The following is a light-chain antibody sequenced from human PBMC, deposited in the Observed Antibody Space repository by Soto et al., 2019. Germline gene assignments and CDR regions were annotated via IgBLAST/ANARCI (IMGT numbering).Light chain of an antibody. CDR2: DTK. V-gene: IGLV1-40*01. CDR1: SSNIGASSD. CDR3: QSYDTSLSVVL. Sequence: QSVLTQPPSVSGAPGQRVTISCTGSSSNIGASSDVHWYQQLPGTAPKLLIYDTKNRPSGVPDRFSGSKSGTSASLAITGLQAEDEANYYCQSYDTSLSVVLFGGGTKLTVL. J-gene: IGLJ2*01.